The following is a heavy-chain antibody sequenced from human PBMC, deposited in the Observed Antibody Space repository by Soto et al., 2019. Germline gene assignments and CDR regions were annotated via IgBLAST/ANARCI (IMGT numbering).Heavy chain of an antibody. J-gene: IGHJ6*02. D-gene: IGHD3-16*01. Sequence: PSETLSLTCTVSAGAINSTVYYWGWIRQPPGKGLEWIGSSNYGGPTYYSPSLQSRVTISLDTAKNHFSLNLRSVTAADTAVYYCARHGAYGASVYYYYGMDVWGQGTTVTVSS. CDR2: SNYGGPT. V-gene: IGHV4-39*01. CDR1: AGAINSTVYY. CDR3: ARHGAYGASVYYYYGMDV.